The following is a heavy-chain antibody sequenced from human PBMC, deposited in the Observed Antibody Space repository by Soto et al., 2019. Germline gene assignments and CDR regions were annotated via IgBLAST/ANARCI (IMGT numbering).Heavy chain of an antibody. CDR1: GFNCSHYA. CDR2: ISLEGRNK. J-gene: IGHJ4*02. D-gene: IGHD3-3*01. CDR3: AKEGATPGAARFLDS. Sequence: SLRLSCDASGFNCSHYAMHWVRQAPGKGLEWLAIISLEGRNKYSAKAGKDRFTISRHISKRTLYLTMNNLRPEDTAVYYCAKEGATPGAARFLDSWGQGTPVTVSS. V-gene: IGHV3-30*18.